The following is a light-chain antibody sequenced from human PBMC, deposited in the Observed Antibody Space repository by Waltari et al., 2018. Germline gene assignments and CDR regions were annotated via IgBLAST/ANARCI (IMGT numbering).Light chain of an antibody. CDR1: SSNIGSNY. CDR2: RNN. J-gene: IGLJ3*02. V-gene: IGLV1-47*01. Sequence: QSVLTQPPSASGTPGQRVTISCSGSSSNIGSNYVYWYQQLPGTAPKLLIYRNNHRPSGVPDRFSGSKSGTSASLAISGLRSEDEADYYCAAWDDSLSGPRFGGGTKLTVL. CDR3: AAWDDSLSGPR.